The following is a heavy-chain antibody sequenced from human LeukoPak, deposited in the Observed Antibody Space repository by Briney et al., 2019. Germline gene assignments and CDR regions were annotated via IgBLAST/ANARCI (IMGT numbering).Heavy chain of an antibody. J-gene: IGHJ4*02. D-gene: IGHD3-22*01. Sequence: GGSLRLSCAGSGFTFSNYDMHWVRQAPGKGLEWVSAIGTAAGDTYYSDSVKGRFTISRDNAKNTLYLQMNSLRSEDTAVYYCAKGPDRSGLYSLDYWGQGALVTVSS. V-gene: IGHV3-13*04. CDR1: GFTFSNYD. CDR2: IGTAAGDT. CDR3: AKGPDRSGLYSLDY.